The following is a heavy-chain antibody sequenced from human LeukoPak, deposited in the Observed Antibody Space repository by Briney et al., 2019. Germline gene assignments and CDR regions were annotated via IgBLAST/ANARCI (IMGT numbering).Heavy chain of an antibody. CDR2: ISYDGSNK. CDR1: GFTFSSYG. D-gene: IGHD6-13*01. CDR3: ARDSSSWYTGPRDGMDV. J-gene: IGHJ6*02. Sequence: GGSLRLSCAASGFTFSSYGMHWVRQAPGKGLEWVAVISYDGSNKYYADSVKGRFTISRDNSKNTLYLQMNSLRAEDTAVYYCARDSSSWYTGPRDGMDVWGQGTTVTVSS. V-gene: IGHV3-30*03.